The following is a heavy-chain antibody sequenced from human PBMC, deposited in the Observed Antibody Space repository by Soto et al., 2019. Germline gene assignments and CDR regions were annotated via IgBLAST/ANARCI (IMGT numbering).Heavy chain of an antibody. Sequence: EVQLVESGGGFVQTGGSLRLSCAASGFSFSSNWMHWVRRVPGRGLVWVSRINTDGSITDYVDSVKGRFTMSRDNAKNTLYLQMNSLIVEDTAGYYCARDGEGFWGQGTLVTVSS. J-gene: IGHJ4*02. CDR2: INTDGSIT. D-gene: IGHD2-21*01. V-gene: IGHV3-74*01. CDR3: ARDGEGF. CDR1: GFSFSSNW.